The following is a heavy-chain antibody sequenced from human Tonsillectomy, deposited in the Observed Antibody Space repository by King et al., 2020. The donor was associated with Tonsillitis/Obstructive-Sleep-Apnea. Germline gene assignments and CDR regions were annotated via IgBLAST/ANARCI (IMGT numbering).Heavy chain of an antibody. J-gene: IGHJ4*02. V-gene: IGHV3-23*04. CDR2: MRGCVGIT. CDR1: GFTFSNYA. Sequence: VQLVESGGGLVQPGGSLSLSCASSGFTFSNYAMNWVRQAPGKGLEWVSAMRGCVGITYYTDSVKGRFTISRDNSKNTLYLQMNSLRAEDTAVYYCAESGGYDSGSFDYWGQGTLVTVSS. CDR3: AESGGYDSGSFDY. D-gene: IGHD5-12*01.